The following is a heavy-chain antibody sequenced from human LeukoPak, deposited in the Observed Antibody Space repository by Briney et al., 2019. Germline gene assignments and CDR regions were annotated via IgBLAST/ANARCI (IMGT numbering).Heavy chain of an antibody. V-gene: IGHV3-30*02. Sequence: PGGSLRLSCAASGFTFSGYGMHWVRQAPGKGLEWVAFIRNDGSNKFYADSVKGRFTISRDNSKNTLYLQMNSLRAEDTAVYYCARTKEYCSANRYYSEGYSHGMDVWGQGTTVTVSS. CDR2: IRNDGSNK. D-gene: IGHD2-15*01. J-gene: IGHJ6*02. CDR3: ARTKEYCSANRYYSEGYSHGMDV. CDR1: GFTFSGYG.